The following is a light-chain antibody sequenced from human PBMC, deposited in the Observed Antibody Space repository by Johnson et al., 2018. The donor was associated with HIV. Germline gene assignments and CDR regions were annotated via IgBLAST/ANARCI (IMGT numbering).Light chain of an antibody. CDR2: RDI. V-gene: IGLV1-51*02. CDR1: TSNIGNNY. Sequence: HSVLTQPPSVSAAPGQKVTISCSGSTSNIGNNYVSWYQQLPGTAPNLLIYRDIQRPSGVPDRFSASKSGTSASLAIRGLQAEDEADYYCGTWDNSLGAHYVFGIETKVTVL. CDR3: GTWDNSLGAHYV. J-gene: IGLJ1*01.